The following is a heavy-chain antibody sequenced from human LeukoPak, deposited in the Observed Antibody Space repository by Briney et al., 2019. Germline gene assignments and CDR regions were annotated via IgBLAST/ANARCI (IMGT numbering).Heavy chain of an antibody. CDR2: ISVNGGTT. Sequence: PGGSLRLSCAASGFSFGTYALSWVRQAPGKGLEWVSAISVNGGTTYYADSVKGRFTISRDDSKSTLYLQMNSLRAEDTAVYFCATHSGSFPYYYYKDVWGKGTTVTVPS. V-gene: IGHV3-23*01. D-gene: IGHD3-10*01. CDR1: GFSFGTYA. CDR3: ATHSGSFPYYYYKDV. J-gene: IGHJ6*03.